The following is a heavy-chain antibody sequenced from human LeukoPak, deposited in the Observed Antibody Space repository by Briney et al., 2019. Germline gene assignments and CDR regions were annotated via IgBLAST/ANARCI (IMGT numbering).Heavy chain of an antibody. Sequence: GGSLRLSCAASGFTFSSYGMHWVRQAPGKGLEWVAFIRYDGSNKYYADSVKGRFTISRDNSKNTLYLQMNSLRAEDTAVYYCASPITRRRGGFDPWGQGTLVTVSS. CDR3: ASPITRRRGGFDP. J-gene: IGHJ5*02. V-gene: IGHV3-30*02. CDR2: IRYDGSNK. D-gene: IGHD1-1*01. CDR1: GFTFSSYG.